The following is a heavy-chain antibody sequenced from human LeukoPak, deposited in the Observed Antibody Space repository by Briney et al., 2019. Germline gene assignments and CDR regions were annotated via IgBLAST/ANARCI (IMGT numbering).Heavy chain of an antibody. CDR2: IKPDGSQK. CDR1: GFTFSGPW. D-gene: IGHD4-17*01. Sequence: GGSLRLSCAVSGFTFSGPWMTWVRQAPGRGLEWVANIKPDGSQKYYVDSVKGRFTISRDNAKNSLYLQMNSLRADDTAVYYCARGHYGRDYWGQGTLVTVSS. J-gene: IGHJ4*02. V-gene: IGHV3-7*04. CDR3: ARGHYGRDY.